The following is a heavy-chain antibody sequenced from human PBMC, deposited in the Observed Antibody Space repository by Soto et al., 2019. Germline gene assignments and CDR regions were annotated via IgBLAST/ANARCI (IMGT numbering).Heavy chain of an antibody. J-gene: IGHJ4*02. V-gene: IGHV4-30-4*01. CDR1: GGSISSGDYY. D-gene: IGHD3-10*01. CDR3: ARDGPRMVRGPNFDY. Sequence: QVQLQESGPGLVKPSQTLSLTCTVSGGSISSGDYYWSWIRQPPGKGLEWIGYIYYSGSTYYNPSLKSRVTISVDTSKNQFSLKLSSVTAADTAVYYCARDGPRMVRGPNFDYWGQGTLVTVSS. CDR2: IYYSGST.